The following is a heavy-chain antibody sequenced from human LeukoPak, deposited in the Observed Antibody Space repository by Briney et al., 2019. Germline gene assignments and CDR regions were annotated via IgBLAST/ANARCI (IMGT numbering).Heavy chain of an antibody. D-gene: IGHD6-6*01. CDR1: GYTFTGYY. Sequence: ASVKVSCKASGYTFTGYYMHWVRQAPGQGLEWVGWINPNSGGTNYAQKFQGRVTMTRDTSISTAYMELSSLRSEDTAIYYCAKVSDGLVLDYWGQGTLVTVSS. CDR3: AKVSDGLVLDY. CDR2: INPNSGGT. J-gene: IGHJ4*02. V-gene: IGHV1-2*02.